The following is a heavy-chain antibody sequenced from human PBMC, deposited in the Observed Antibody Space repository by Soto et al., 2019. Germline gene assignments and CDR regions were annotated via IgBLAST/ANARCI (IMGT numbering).Heavy chain of an antibody. CDR3: AKGGSAALIAAAGTENWYDP. CDR1: GVVLEQYA. D-gene: IGHD6-13*01. V-gene: IGHV3-9*01. CDR2: ISWSGSNI. J-gene: IGHJ5*02. Sequence: GGYLRLSSVASGVVLEQYAMYWVRQPPGKGLEWVSAISWSGSNIRDADSVKGRCTISRDNDENTLYLHLHSVRPDDTAFYYCAKGGSAALIAAAGTENWYDPWGQRTLVTGSS.